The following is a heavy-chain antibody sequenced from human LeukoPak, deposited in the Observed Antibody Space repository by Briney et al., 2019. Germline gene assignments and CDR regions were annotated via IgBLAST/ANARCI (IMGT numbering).Heavy chain of an antibody. Sequence: ASVKVSCKASGGTFSSYTISWVRQAPGQGLEWMGRIIPILGIANYAQKFQGRVTTTADKSTSTAYMELSSLRSEDTAVYYCARETLEHQFDYWGQGTLVTVSS. CDR3: ARETLEHQFDY. CDR2: IIPILGIA. D-gene: IGHD1/OR15-1a*01. J-gene: IGHJ4*02. CDR1: GGTFSSYT. V-gene: IGHV1-69*04.